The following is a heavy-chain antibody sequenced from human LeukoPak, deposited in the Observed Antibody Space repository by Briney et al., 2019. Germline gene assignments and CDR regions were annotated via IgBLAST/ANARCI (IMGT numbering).Heavy chain of an antibody. D-gene: IGHD4-23*01. Sequence: SVKVSCKASGGTFSSYAISWVRQAPGQGLEWMGGIIPIFGTANYAQKFQGRVTMTRDTSTSTVYMELSSLRSEDTAVYYCARADYGGNSDYYYYGMDVWGQGTRVTVSS. CDR3: ARADYGGNSDYYYYGMDV. CDR2: IIPIFGTA. V-gene: IGHV1-69*05. CDR1: GGTFSSYA. J-gene: IGHJ6*02.